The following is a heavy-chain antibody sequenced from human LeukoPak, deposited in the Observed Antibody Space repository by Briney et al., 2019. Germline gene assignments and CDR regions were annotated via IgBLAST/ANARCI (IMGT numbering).Heavy chain of an antibody. CDR3: AILRDCGGGTCYSRGDY. Sequence: SVKVSCKASGCTFTSYAISWVRQAPAQGLEWMGGIIPNNGTANYAQKFQGRVTITADASTSTAYMERSSLRSEDTAVYYVAILRDCGGGTCYSRGDYWGQGTLVTVSS. CDR2: IIPNNGTA. V-gene: IGHV1-69*13. J-gene: IGHJ4*02. CDR1: GCTFTSYA. D-gene: IGHD2-15*01.